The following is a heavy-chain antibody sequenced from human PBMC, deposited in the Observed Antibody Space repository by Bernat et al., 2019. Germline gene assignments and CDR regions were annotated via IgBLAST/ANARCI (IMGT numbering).Heavy chain of an antibody. J-gene: IGHJ6*02. CDR3: ARDRGGHSYDTPEYGMDV. V-gene: IGHV3-66*01. Sequence: EVQLVESGGGLVQPGGSLRLSCAASGFTVSSNYMSWVRQAPGKGLEWVSVIYSGGSTYYADSVKGRFTISRDNSKNTLYLQMNSLRAEDTAVYYCARDRGGHSYDTPEYGMDVWGQGTTVTVSS. CDR1: GFTVSSNY. D-gene: IGHD5-18*01. CDR2: IYSGGST.